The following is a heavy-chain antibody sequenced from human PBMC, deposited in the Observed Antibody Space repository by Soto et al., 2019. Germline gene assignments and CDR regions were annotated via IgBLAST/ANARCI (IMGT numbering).Heavy chain of an antibody. CDR1: GGSFSGYY. Sequence: QLQLQQWGAGLLKPSETLSLTCAVYGGSFSGYYWTWIREPPGTGLEWIGEINHSGSTNYNPSLERRVTISVDTSQNQFSLKLTSVTAADTAVYYFARDKITGVFDYWGQGTLVSVSS. D-gene: IGHD2-8*02. CDR3: ARDKITGVFDY. CDR2: INHSGST. V-gene: IGHV4-34*01. J-gene: IGHJ4*02.